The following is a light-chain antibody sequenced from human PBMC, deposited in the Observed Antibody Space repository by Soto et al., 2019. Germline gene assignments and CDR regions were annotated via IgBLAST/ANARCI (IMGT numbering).Light chain of an antibody. CDR1: GSNIGRNY. CDR2: DDS. Sequence: QSVLTPPASLSAPPGEKVTISCSGRGSNIGRNYVSWYRQFPGTAPQLLIYDDSKRHSGVPDRLSGSRYGTSASLAIAGLQPGDEAVYYCGTWDESLGAGVFGGGTKLTVL. V-gene: IGLV1-51*01. CDR3: GTWDESLGAGV. J-gene: IGLJ2*01.